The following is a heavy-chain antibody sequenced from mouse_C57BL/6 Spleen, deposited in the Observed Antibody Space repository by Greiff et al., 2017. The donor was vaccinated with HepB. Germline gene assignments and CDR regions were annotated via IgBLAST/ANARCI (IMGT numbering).Heavy chain of an antibody. Sequence: EVKLMESGGGLVKPGGSLKLSCAASGFTFSSYTMSWVRQTPEKRLEWVATISGGGGNTYYPDSVKGRFTISRDNAKNTLYLQMSSLRSEDTALYYCARFLNYYGSSDGAMDYWGQGTSVTVSS. D-gene: IGHD1-1*01. V-gene: IGHV5-9*01. CDR2: ISGGGGNT. CDR3: ARFLNYYGSSDGAMDY. J-gene: IGHJ4*01. CDR1: GFTFSSYT.